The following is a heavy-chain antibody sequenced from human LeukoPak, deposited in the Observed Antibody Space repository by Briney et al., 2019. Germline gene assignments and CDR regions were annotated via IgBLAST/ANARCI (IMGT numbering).Heavy chain of an antibody. V-gene: IGHV3-74*01. J-gene: IGHJ4*02. D-gene: IGHD4-23*01. CDR3: ARGPNSQDY. CDR1: GFTFSTYW. Sequence: GGSLRLSCAASGFTFSTYWMHWVRQAPGKGLEWVSRINPDGITTTCADSVKGRFTISRDNAKNTLYLQMNSLRAEDTAVYYCARGPNSQDYWGQGTLVTVSS. CDR2: INPDGITT.